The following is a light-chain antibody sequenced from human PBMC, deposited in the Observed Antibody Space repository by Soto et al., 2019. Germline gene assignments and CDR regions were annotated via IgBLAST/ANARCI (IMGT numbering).Light chain of an antibody. CDR1: QSLLHSNGYTY. Sequence: DIVMTQSPLSLPVTVGEPASVSCRSSQSLLHSNGYTYLDWYLQKPGQSPQLLIYWSSNRASGVPDRLSGSGSGTDFTLRISRVEAEDVGVYYCMQALQTPWTFGQGTKVDIK. V-gene: IGKV2-28*01. CDR3: MQALQTPWT. J-gene: IGKJ1*01. CDR2: WSS.